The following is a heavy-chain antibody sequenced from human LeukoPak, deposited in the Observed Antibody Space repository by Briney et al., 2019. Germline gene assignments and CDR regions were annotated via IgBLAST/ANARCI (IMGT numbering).Heavy chain of an antibody. CDR3: ARSPSIAVAGTPFDY. CDR2: ISGSGGST. J-gene: IGHJ4*02. CDR1: GFTFSSYG. V-gene: IGHV3-23*01. Sequence: GGSLRLSCAASGFTFSSYGMSWVRQAPGKGLEWVSAISGSGGSTYYADSVKGRFTISRDNSKNTLYLQMNSLRAEDTAVYYCARSPSIAVAGTPFDYWGQGTLVTVSS. D-gene: IGHD6-19*01.